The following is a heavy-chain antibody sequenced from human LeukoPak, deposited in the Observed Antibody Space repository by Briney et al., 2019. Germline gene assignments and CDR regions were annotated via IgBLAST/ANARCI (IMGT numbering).Heavy chain of an antibody. D-gene: IGHD3-10*01. CDR1: GFSFDDYA. V-gene: IGHV3-43*02. Sequence: GGSLRLSCAASGFSFDDYAMHWVRQAPGKGLEWVSLISGDGISTAYAESVQGRFTVSRDNRKNVLYLQMNSLTTEDIAFYYCAKDIGALIVSSECLHHWGQGTLVTVSS. CDR3: AKDIGALIVSSECLHH. CDR2: ISGDGIST. J-gene: IGHJ1*01.